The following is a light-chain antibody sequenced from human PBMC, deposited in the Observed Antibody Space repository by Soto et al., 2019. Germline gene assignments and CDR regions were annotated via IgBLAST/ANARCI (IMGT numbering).Light chain of an antibody. CDR2: EGH. CDR1: SSDIGHYDY. Sequence: QSVLTQPASVSGSPGQSITISCTGTSSDIGHYDYVSWYQQHPGRAPKVMISEGHRRPSGVPDRFSGSTSVNSASLTISGLQADDEADYYCCLYIGATTYVFGTGTKVTVL. J-gene: IGLJ1*01. CDR3: CLYIGATTYV. V-gene: IGLV2-23*01.